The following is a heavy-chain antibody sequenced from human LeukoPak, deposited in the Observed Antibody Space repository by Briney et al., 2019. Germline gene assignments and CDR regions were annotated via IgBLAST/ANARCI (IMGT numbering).Heavy chain of an antibody. CDR1: GFTFSTYA. CDR2: ISGGDGST. D-gene: IGHD3-9*01. V-gene: IGHV3-23*01. CDR3: ANANFDWLPRNY. Sequence: PGGSLRLSCAASGFTFSTYAMSWVRQAPGKGLEWVSAISGGDGSTFYADSVKGRFTISRDNSKNTLYLQMNSLGAEDTAVYYCANANFDWLPRNYWGQGTLVTVSS. J-gene: IGHJ4*02.